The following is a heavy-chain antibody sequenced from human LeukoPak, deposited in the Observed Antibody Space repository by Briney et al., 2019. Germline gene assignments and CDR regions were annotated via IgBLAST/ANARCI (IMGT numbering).Heavy chain of an antibody. Sequence: GGSLRLSCAAFGFTFSSYAMSWVRQAPGKGLEWVSAISGSGGSTYYADSVKGRFAISRDNSKNTLYLQMNSLRAEDTAVYYCAKVEKVLLWFGELFYPLDYWGQGTLVTVSS. CDR3: AKVEKVLLWFGELFYPLDY. CDR1: GFTFSSYA. CDR2: ISGSGGST. V-gene: IGHV3-23*01. D-gene: IGHD3-10*01. J-gene: IGHJ4*02.